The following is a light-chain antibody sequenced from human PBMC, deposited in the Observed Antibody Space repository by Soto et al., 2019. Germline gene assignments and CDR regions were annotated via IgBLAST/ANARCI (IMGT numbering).Light chain of an antibody. J-gene: IGKJ2*01. CDR1: QSISYW. CDR2: KAS. Sequence: DIQMTHSPSTLSASVGDRVTITCRASQSISYWLAWYQQKPGKAPKLLSYKASSLESGVSSRFSGSGSGTEFTLTISSLQPDDFATYYCQQYKTYPYTFGQGTKLEIK. CDR3: QQYKTYPYT. V-gene: IGKV1-5*03.